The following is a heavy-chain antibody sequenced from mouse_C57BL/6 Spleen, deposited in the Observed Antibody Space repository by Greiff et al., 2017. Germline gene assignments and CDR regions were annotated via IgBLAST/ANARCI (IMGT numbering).Heavy chain of an antibody. D-gene: IGHD2-4*01. CDR1: GYTFTSYW. V-gene: IGHV1-61*01. CDR2: IYPTDSET. Sequence: QVQLQQSGAELVRPGSSVKLSCKASGYTFTSYWMDWVKQRPGQGLEWIGNIYPTDSETHYKQKFKDKATVTVDKSSSTADMQLSSLTSEDSAVYDCARRYDYDARAMDYWGQGTSVTVSS. CDR3: ARRYDYDARAMDY. J-gene: IGHJ4*01.